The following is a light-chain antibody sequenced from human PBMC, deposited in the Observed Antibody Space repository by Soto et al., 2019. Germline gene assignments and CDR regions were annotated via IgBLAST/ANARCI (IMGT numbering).Light chain of an antibody. CDR3: QQRSNWPPLT. Sequence: EILLTQSPATLSSSPGERATLSCRASQGVSSYLAWYQQKPGQAPRLLIYDASNRATGIPARFSGSGSGTDFTLTISSLEPEDFAVYYCQQRSNWPPLTFGGGTKVDIK. V-gene: IGKV3-11*01. CDR2: DAS. J-gene: IGKJ4*01. CDR1: QGVSSY.